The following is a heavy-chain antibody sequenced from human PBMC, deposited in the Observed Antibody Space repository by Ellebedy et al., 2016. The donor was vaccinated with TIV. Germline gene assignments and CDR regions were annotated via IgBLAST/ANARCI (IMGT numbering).Heavy chain of an antibody. CDR3: AKDRSKFDY. Sequence: MPSETLSLTCTVSGGSISSYYWTWIRQPPGKGLEWIGYIYYSGSTNYNPSLKSRVTISVDTSKNQFSLKLNSVTAAATAVYYCAKDRSKFDYWGQGSLVTVSS. V-gene: IGHV4-59*01. CDR1: GGSISSYY. J-gene: IGHJ4*02. CDR2: IYYSGST.